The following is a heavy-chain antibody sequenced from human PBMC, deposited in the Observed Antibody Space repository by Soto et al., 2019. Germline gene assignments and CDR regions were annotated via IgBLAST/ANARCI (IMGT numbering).Heavy chain of an antibody. Sequence: GGSLRLPCAASGFTFSSYSMNWVRQAPGKGLEWVSYISSSSSTIYYAASVKGRFTISRDNSKNSLYLQMNSLIDEDTAVYYCARDNYDFWSGYYLNWFDPWGQGTLVTVSS. V-gene: IGHV3-48*02. D-gene: IGHD3-3*01. CDR1: GFTFSSYS. CDR3: ARDNYDFWSGYYLNWFDP. CDR2: ISSSSSTI. J-gene: IGHJ5*02.